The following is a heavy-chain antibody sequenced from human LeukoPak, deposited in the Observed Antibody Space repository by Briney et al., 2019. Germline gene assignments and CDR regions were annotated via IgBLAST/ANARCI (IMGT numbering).Heavy chain of an antibody. Sequence: GGSLRLSCAASGFTFSSYAMSWVRQAPGKGLEWVSAISGSGGSTYYADSVKGRFTISRDNSKNTLYLQMNSLRAEDTAVYYCAKGSEAGDVTIFGVVIIKEFGMDVWGQGTTVTVSS. CDR2: ISGSGGST. V-gene: IGHV3-23*01. D-gene: IGHD3-3*01. J-gene: IGHJ6*02. CDR3: AKGSEAGDVTIFGVVIIKEFGMDV. CDR1: GFTFSSYA.